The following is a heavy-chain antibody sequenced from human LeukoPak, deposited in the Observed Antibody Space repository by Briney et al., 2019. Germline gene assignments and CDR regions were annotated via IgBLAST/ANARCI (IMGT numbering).Heavy chain of an antibody. CDR2: INTNTGET. Sequence: GASVKVFCKASGYIFTTYNLNWVRQAPGQGLEYMGWINTNTGETKYAQKFQGRVTMTRDTSISIAYTEVNRLTSDDTAMFYCARDYDSWGQGTLVTVSS. CDR1: GYIFTTYN. V-gene: IGHV1-2*02. J-gene: IGHJ5*01. CDR3: ARDYDS.